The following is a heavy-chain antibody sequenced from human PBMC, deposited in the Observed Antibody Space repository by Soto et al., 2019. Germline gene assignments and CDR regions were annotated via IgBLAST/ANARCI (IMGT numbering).Heavy chain of an antibody. CDR2: IIPIFGTA. CDR3: ARSQVVTAIRGAFDI. V-gene: IGHV1-69*13. D-gene: IGHD2-21*02. CDR1: GGTFSSYA. Sequence: GASVKVSCKASGGTFSSYAISWVRQAPGQGLEWMGGIIPIFGTANYAQKFQGRVTITADESTSTAYMELSSLRSEDTAVYYCARSQVVTAIRGAFDIWGQGTMVTVSS. J-gene: IGHJ3*02.